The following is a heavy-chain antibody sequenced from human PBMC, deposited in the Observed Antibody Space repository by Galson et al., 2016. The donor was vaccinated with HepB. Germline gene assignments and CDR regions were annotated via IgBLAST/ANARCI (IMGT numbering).Heavy chain of an antibody. CDR3: APSEAKQFGDGCYSISGWFDP. Sequence: PALVKPTQTLTLTCTFSGFSLSTSGEGVGWIRQPPGKALKWLALIYGVGDRRYSRPLKSRSTIPKDTSKNQVDLTIPNMDPVDTATYFFAPSEAKQFGDGCYSISGWFDPWGQGTLVTVSS. CDR2: IYGVGDR. CDR1: GFSLSTSGEG. V-gene: IGHV2-5*02. J-gene: IGHJ5*02. D-gene: IGHD2-21*01.